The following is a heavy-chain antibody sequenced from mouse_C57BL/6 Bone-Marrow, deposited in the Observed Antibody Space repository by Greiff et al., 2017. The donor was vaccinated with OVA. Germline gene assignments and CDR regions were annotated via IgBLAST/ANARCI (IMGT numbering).Heavy chain of an antibody. J-gene: IGHJ3*01. Sequence: EVQRVESGGGLVQPGGSLKLSCAASGFTFSDYYMYWVRQTPEKRLEWVAYISNGGGSTYYPDTVKGRFTISRDNAKYTLYLQMSRLKSEDTAMYYCARHSMATGGFAYWGQGTLVTVSA. D-gene: IGHD1-1*02. V-gene: IGHV5-12*01. CDR1: GFTFSDYY. CDR3: ARHSMATGGFAY. CDR2: ISNGGGST.